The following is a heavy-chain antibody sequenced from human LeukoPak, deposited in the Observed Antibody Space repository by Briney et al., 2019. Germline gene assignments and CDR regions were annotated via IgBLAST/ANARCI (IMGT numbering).Heavy chain of an antibody. CDR1: GGTITSYY. CDR3: ARGGVNYKIAGP. Sequence: SETLSLTCTVSGGTITSYYWSWIRQPPGKGLEWIGYIYYSGSTNYNPSLKSRVTISVDTSKNQFSLKLSSVTAADTAVYYCARGGVNYKIAGPWGQGALVTVSS. D-gene: IGHD3-10*01. CDR2: IYYSGST. J-gene: IGHJ5*02. V-gene: IGHV4-59*01.